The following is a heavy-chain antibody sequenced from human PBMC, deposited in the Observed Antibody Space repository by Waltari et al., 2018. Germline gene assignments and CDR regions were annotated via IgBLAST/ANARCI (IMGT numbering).Heavy chain of an antibody. CDR3: ARVGQYCTSSSCFYWFDS. D-gene: IGHD2-2*01. Sequence: QVQLQESGPGLVKPSETLSLTCVVSGYSVSSNTYWAWIRQPPGKGLEWIGSSHHTGSTYYSPSLKSRVTISIDTSKNQFSVNLISVTTADTAVYYCARVGQYCTSSSCFYWFDSWGQGTQVTVSS. CDR2: SHHTGST. CDR1: GYSVSSNTY. J-gene: IGHJ5*01. V-gene: IGHV4-38-2*01.